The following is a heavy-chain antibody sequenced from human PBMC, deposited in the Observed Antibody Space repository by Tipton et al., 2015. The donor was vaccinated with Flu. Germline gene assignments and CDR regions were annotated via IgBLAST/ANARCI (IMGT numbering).Heavy chain of an antibody. V-gene: IGHV3-15*01. Sequence: SLRLSCVGSGFTFDNAWMSWVRQAPGKGLEWVGRVKSKPDGGTLDYAAPVEDRFTISRDDSKNTLHLQLNSLRVEDTAVYYCTTSYYDSSGYRDWGQGTLVTVSS. CDR3: TTSYYDSSGYRD. D-gene: IGHD3-22*01. CDR1: GFTFDNAW. CDR2: VKSKPDGGTL. J-gene: IGHJ4*02.